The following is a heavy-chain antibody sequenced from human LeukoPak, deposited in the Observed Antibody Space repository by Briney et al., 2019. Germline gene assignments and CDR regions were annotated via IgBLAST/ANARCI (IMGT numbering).Heavy chain of an antibody. Sequence: GGSLRLSCAASGFTFSSYAMSWVRQAPGKGLDWVSGIGASGGSTYYADSVKGRFTISRDNSKNTLYLQMNSLRTEDTAVYYCAKAEGYDILTGLDYWGQGTLVTVSS. CDR1: GFTFSSYA. CDR3: AKAEGYDILTGLDY. D-gene: IGHD3-9*01. V-gene: IGHV3-23*01. J-gene: IGHJ4*02. CDR2: IGASGGST.